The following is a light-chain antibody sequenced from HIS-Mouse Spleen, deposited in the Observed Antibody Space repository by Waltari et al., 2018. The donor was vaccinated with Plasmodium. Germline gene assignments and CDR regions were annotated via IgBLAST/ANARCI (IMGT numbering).Light chain of an antibody. J-gene: IGLJ3*02. CDR2: RDS. CDR1: NIGSKN. Sequence: SYALTQPLSVSVALGQTARITCGGNNIGSKNVHRYQQKPGQAPVLVIYRDSNRPSGSPERFSGSNSGNTATLTSSKAQAGDEADYYCQVWDSSAVFGGGTKLTVL. CDR3: QVWDSSAV. V-gene: IGLV3-9*01.